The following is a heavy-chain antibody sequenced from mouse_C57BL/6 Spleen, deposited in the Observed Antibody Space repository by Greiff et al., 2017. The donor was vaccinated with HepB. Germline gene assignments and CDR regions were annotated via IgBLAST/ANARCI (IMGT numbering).Heavy chain of an antibody. V-gene: IGHV1-50*01. CDR3: ARANY. Sequence: QVQLQQPGAELVKPGASVKLSCKASGYTFTSYWMQWVKQRPGQGLEWIGEIDPSDSYTNYNQKFKGKATLTVDTPSSTAYMQLSSLTSEDSAVYYCARANYWGQGTTLTVSS. CDR2: IDPSDSYT. J-gene: IGHJ2*01. CDR1: GYTFTSYW.